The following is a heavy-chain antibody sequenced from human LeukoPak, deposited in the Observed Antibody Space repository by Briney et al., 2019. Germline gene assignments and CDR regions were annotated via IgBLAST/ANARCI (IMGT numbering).Heavy chain of an antibody. CDR1: GFTFGDYA. V-gene: IGHV3-49*04. J-gene: IGHJ4*02. CDR2: IRSKAYGGTT. Sequence: GGSLRLSCTASGFTFGDYAMSWVRQAPGKGLEWVGFIRSKAYGGTTEYAASVKGRFTISRDDSKSIAYLQMNSLKTEDTAVCYCTRGATIFGVAWIDYWGQGTLVTVSS. CDR3: TRGATIFGVAWIDY. D-gene: IGHD3-3*01.